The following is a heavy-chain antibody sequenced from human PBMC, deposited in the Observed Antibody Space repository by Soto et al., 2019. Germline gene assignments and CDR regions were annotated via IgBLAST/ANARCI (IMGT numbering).Heavy chain of an antibody. Sequence: GASVKVSCKASGGTFSSYAISWVRQAPGQGLEWMGGIIPIFGTANYAQKFQGRVTITAYKSTSTAYMELSSLRSEDTAVYYCARTLDYFEGYYYYYYGMDVWGQGTTVTVSS. CDR3: ARTLDYFEGYYYYYYGMDV. J-gene: IGHJ6*02. CDR1: GGTFSSYA. V-gene: IGHV1-69*06. D-gene: IGHD3-3*01. CDR2: IIPIFGTA.